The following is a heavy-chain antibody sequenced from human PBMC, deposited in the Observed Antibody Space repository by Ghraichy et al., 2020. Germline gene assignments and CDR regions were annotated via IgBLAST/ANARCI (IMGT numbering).Heavy chain of an antibody. CDR1: GFTFSNAW. V-gene: IGHV3-15*01. CDR2: IKSKTDGGTT. D-gene: IGHD3-9*01. Sequence: GGSLRLSCAASGFTFSNAWMSWVRQAPGKGLEWVGRIKSKTDGGTTDYAAPVKGRFTISRDDSKNTLYLQMNSLKTEDTAVYYCTTDSAGVGYFDWLTQTPYWGQGTLVTVSS. J-gene: IGHJ4*02. CDR3: TTDSAGVGYFDWLTQTPY.